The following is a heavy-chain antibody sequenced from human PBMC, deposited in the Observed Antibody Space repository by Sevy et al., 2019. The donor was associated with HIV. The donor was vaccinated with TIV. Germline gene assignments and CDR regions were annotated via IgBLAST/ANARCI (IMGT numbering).Heavy chain of an antibody. D-gene: IGHD6-6*01. CDR2: ISYDGSNK. CDR3: ARDEGALYSSSSGGGYYYYGMDV. Sequence: GGSLRLSCAASGFTFSSYAMHWVRQAPGKGLEWVAVISYDGSNKYYADSVKGRFTISRDNSKNTLYLQMNSLRAEDTAVYYCARDEGALYSSSSGGGYYYYGMDVWGQGTTVTVSS. V-gene: IGHV3-30*04. CDR1: GFTFSSYA. J-gene: IGHJ6*02.